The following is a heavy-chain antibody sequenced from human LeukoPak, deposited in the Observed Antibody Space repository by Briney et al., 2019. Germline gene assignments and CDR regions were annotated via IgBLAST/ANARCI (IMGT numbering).Heavy chain of an antibody. D-gene: IGHD3-10*02. Sequence: PGGSLRLSCAASGFTFSNYAMYWVRQAPGKGLEYVSGISTNGGSTFYANSVKGRFTISRDNSKNTLYLQMGSLRAEDTAVYYCAELGITMIGGVWGKGTTVTVSS. CDR2: ISTNGGST. CDR1: GFTFSNYA. V-gene: IGHV3-64*01. CDR3: AELGITMIGGV. J-gene: IGHJ6*04.